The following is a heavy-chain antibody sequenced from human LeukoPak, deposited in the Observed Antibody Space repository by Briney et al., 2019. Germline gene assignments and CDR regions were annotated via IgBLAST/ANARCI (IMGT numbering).Heavy chain of an antibody. J-gene: IGHJ4*02. CDR3: ARLGYFDWLPRY. CDR2: NNHSGST. D-gene: IGHD3-9*01. V-gene: IGHV4-34*01. Sequence: PSETLALTCAVYGGSFSGYYWSWIRQPPGKGLEWIGENNHSGSTNYNPSLKSRITISVDTSKNQFSLKLSSVTAADTAVYYCARLGYFDWLPRYWGQGTLVTVSS. CDR1: GGSFSGYY.